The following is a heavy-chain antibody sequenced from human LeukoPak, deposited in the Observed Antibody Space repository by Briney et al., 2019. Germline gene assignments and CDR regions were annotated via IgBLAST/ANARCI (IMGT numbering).Heavy chain of an antibody. CDR2: IYYSGTT. V-gene: IGHV4-39*01. D-gene: IGHD3-10*01. Sequence: SETLSLTCTVSGGSLSSDNYYWGWIRQPPGKGLEWIWSIYYSGTTYYNPSLKSRDTISVDTSKNQYSLKVSSVTAADTALYYCAKHYMGSSYNHGLDCWGQGTLVTVSS. CDR3: AKHYMGSSYNHGLDC. CDR1: GGSLSSDNYY. J-gene: IGHJ4*02.